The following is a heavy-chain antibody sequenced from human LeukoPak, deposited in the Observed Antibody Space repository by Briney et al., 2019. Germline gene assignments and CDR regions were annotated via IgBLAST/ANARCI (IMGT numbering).Heavy chain of an antibody. V-gene: IGHV3-9*01. CDR1: GFTFDDYA. D-gene: IGHD2-15*01. Sequence: GRSLRLSCAASGFTFDDYAMHWGRQAPGKGLEWVSGISWNSGSIGYAESVKGRFTISRDNAKNSLYLQMNSLRAEDTALYYCAKDMGSGAAPDGMDVWGQGTTVTVSS. J-gene: IGHJ6*02. CDR2: ISWNSGSI. CDR3: AKDMGSGAAPDGMDV.